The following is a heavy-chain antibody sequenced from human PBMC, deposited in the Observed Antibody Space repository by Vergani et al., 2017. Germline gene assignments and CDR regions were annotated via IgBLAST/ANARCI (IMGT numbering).Heavy chain of an antibody. Sequence: QVQLVQSGAEVKKHGASVKVSCKASGYTFTSYGISWVRQAPGQGLEWMGWISAYNGNTNYAQKLQGRVTMTTDTSTSTAYMELRSLRSDDTAVYYCARGIRRREWFGEFLFDYWGQGTLVTVSS. CDR3: ARGIRRREWFGEFLFDY. D-gene: IGHD3-10*01. CDR2: ISAYNGNT. V-gene: IGHV1-18*01. CDR1: GYTFTSYG. J-gene: IGHJ4*02.